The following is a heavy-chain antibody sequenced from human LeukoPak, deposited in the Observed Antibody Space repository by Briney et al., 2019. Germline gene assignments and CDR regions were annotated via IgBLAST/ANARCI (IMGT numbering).Heavy chain of an antibody. CDR3: ARGTNGIWSFDY. CDR2: INSDGSDT. Sequence: PGGSLRLSCAASGFTFTTYWMHWVRQAPGKGLVWVSRINSDGSDTTYADSVKGRFTISRDNAENTLYLQMNSLRAEDTAVYYCARGTNGIWSFDYWGQGTLVTVSS. V-gene: IGHV3-74*01. CDR1: GFTFTTYW. J-gene: IGHJ4*02. D-gene: IGHD2-8*01.